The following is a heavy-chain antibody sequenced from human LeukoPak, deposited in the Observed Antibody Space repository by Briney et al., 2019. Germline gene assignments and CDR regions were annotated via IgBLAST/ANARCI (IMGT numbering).Heavy chain of an antibody. Sequence: GGSLRLSCAASEFTFSSYAMSWVRQAPGKGLEWVSAISGSGGSTYYADSVKGRFTTSRDNSKNTLYLQMNSLRAEDTAVYYCAKEEDYDILTGSPYYWGQGTLVTVSS. CDR2: ISGSGGST. D-gene: IGHD3-9*01. CDR3: AKEEDYDILTGSPYY. V-gene: IGHV3-23*01. J-gene: IGHJ4*02. CDR1: EFTFSSYA.